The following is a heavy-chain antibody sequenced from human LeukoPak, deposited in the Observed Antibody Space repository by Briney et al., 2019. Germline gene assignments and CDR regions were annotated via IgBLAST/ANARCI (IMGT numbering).Heavy chain of an antibody. V-gene: IGHV3-7*01. CDR1: GFSFSIYW. Sequence: PGGSLRLSCAASGFSFSIYWMTWVRQAPGKGLEWVANMRHDEREKYYVDSVEGRFAVSRDNAKNSLYLQMNSLRAEDTAVYYCAREDRSLSVAGHDYWGQGTLVTVSS. CDR3: AREDRSLSVAGHDY. CDR2: MRHDEREK. D-gene: IGHD6-19*01. J-gene: IGHJ4*02.